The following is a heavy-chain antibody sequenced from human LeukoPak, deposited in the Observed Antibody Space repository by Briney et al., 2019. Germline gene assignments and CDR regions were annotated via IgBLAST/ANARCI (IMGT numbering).Heavy chain of an antibody. J-gene: IGHJ4*02. Sequence: PGGSLRLSCAASGFTFSSYGMHWVRQAPGKGLEWVTVISYDGSNEYYADSVKGRFTISRDNSKNTLYLQMNSLRAEDTAVYYCAKDRWDGGNSFMDYWGQGTLVTVSS. CDR2: ISYDGSNE. V-gene: IGHV3-30*18. D-gene: IGHD4-23*01. CDR1: GFTFSSYG. CDR3: AKDRWDGGNSFMDY.